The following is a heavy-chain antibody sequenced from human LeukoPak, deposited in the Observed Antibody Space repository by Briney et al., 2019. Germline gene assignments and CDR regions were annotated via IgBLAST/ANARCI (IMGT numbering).Heavy chain of an antibody. Sequence: SETLSLTCTVSGGSISSYYWNWIRQPPGKGLEWIGYIYYSGSTNYNPSLKSRVTISVDTSKNRFSLKLSSVTAADTAVYYCAKDQKEWIQLWLSPSGYFDYWGQGTLVTVSS. J-gene: IGHJ4*02. CDR1: GGSISSYY. D-gene: IGHD5-18*01. CDR2: IYYSGST. CDR3: AKDQKEWIQLWLSPSGYFDY. V-gene: IGHV4-59*01.